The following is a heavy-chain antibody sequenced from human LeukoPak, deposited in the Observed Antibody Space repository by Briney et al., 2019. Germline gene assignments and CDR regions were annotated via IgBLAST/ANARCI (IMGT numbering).Heavy chain of an antibody. Sequence: GGSLRLSCAASGFTVSSNYMSWVRQAPGKGLEWVSVIYSGGSTYYADSVKGRFTISRDNSKNTLYLQMNSLRAEDTAVYYCAAALKWLHAFDIWGQGTMVTVSS. CDR3: AAALKWLHAFDI. D-gene: IGHD3-22*01. V-gene: IGHV3-53*01. CDR2: IYSGGST. J-gene: IGHJ3*02. CDR1: GFTVSSNY.